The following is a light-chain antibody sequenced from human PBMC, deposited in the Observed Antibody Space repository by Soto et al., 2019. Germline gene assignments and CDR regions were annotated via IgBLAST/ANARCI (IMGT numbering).Light chain of an antibody. CDR3: HQSYSTLPYT. CDR1: QGFGAN. V-gene: IGKV1-39*01. CDR2: AAS. J-gene: IGKJ2*01. Sequence: DIQMTQSPSSLSASVGDRVTITCRAVQGFGANLNWYQQKPGKAPKHLIYAASSLQSGVPSRFSGSGSGTDFTLTISSLQPEDFATYYCHQSYSTLPYTFGQGTKLEIK.